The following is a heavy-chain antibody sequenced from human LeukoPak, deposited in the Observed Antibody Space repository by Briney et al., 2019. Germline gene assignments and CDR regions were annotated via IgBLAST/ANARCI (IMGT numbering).Heavy chain of an antibody. V-gene: IGHV1-2*02. J-gene: IGHJ4*02. Sequence: GASVKVSCKASGYTFTGYYIHWVRQAPGQGLEWMGWINPNSGGTNYAQKFQGRVTMTRDMSISTAYMELSRLRSDDTAVYYCARGRPDIVVVPAAALDYWGQGTLVTVSS. CDR2: INPNSGGT. D-gene: IGHD2-2*01. CDR3: ARGRPDIVVVPAAALDY. CDR1: GYTFTGYY.